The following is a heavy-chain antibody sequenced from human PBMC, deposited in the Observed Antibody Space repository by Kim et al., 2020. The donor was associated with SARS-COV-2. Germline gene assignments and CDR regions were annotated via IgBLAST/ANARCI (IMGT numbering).Heavy chain of an antibody. J-gene: IGHJ4*02. CDR2: ISWNSGRI. Sequence: GGSLRLSCAASGFTFDDYAMHWVRQAPGKGLEWVSGISWNSGRIGYADSVKGRFTISRDNAKNSLYLQMNSLRAEDTALYYCAKDMDDSSSYYVSFDYWGQGTLVTVSS. CDR3: AKDMDDSSSYYVSFDY. V-gene: IGHV3-9*01. CDR1: GFTFDDYA. D-gene: IGHD3-22*01.